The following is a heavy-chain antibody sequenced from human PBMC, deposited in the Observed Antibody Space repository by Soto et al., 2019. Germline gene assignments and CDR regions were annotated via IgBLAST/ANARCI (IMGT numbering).Heavy chain of an antibody. J-gene: IGHJ4*02. Sequence: GGSLRLSCAASGFTFDDYAMHWVRQGPGKGLEWVSGISWNSDMITYADSVKGRFTVSRDNAKNSLDLEMNSLRVEDMALYYCVKDTYILVGATHLDSWGQGTLVTVSS. CDR1: GFTFDDYA. CDR2: ISWNSDMI. D-gene: IGHD1-26*01. V-gene: IGHV3-9*03. CDR3: VKDTYILVGATHLDS.